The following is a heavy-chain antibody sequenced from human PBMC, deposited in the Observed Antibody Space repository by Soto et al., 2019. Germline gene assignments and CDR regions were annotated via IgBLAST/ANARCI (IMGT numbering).Heavy chain of an antibody. CDR2: IYYSGST. CDR1: GGSISSYY. V-gene: IGHV4-59*04. D-gene: IGHD1-20*01. J-gene: IGHJ4*02. Sequence: SETLSLTCTVSGGSISSYYWSWIRQPPGKGLAWIGYIYYSGSTYYNPSLKSRVTISVDKSKNQFSLKLSSVTAADTAVYYCARRGGYNWNSHFDYWGQGTLVAVSS. CDR3: ARRGGYNWNSHFDY.